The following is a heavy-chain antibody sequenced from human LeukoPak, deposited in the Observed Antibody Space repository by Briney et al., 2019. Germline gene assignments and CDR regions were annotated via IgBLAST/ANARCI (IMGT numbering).Heavy chain of an antibody. CDR2: IWYDGSNK. J-gene: IGHJ6*03. D-gene: IGHD2-2*01. CDR3: AKDRQYQLLSGGGSMDV. CDR1: GFTFSSYG. Sequence: GGSLRLSCAASGFTFSSYGMHWVRQAPGKGLGWVAVIWYDGSNKYYADSVKGRFTISRDNSKNTLYLQMNSLRAEDTAVYYCAKDRQYQLLSGGGSMDVWGKGTTVTVSS. V-gene: IGHV3-33*06.